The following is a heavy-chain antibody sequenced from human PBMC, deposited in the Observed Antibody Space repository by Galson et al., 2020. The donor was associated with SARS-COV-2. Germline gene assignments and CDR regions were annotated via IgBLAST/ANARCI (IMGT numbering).Heavy chain of an antibody. CDR1: GFTFDDYA. D-gene: IGHD3-22*01. J-gene: IGHJ4*02. CDR3: AKARPLWDSSGYYYDY. Sequence: GGSLKISCAASGFTFDDYAMHWVRQAPGKGLEWVSGISWNSGSIGYADSVKGRFTISRDNAKNSLYLQMNSLRAEDTALYYCAKARPLWDSSGYYYDYWGQGTLVTVSS. V-gene: IGHV3-9*01. CDR2: ISWNSGSI.